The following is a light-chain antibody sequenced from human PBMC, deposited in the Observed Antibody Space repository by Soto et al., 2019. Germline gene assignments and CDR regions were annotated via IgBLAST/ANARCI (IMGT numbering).Light chain of an antibody. J-gene: IGLJ2*01. CDR1: SSNIGSNT. CDR2: SNN. V-gene: IGLV1-44*01. Sequence: QSVLTQPPSASGTPGQGVTISCSGSSSNIGSNTVNWYQQLPGTAPKLLIYSNNQRPSGVPDRFSGSKSGTSASLAISGLQSEDEADYYCAAWDDSLNDVVFGGGTKVTVL. CDR3: AAWDDSLNDVV.